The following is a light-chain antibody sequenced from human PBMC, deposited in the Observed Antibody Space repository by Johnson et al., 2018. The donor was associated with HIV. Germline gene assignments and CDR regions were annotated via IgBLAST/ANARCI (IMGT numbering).Light chain of an antibody. Sequence: QSVLTQPPSVSAAPGQKVTISCSGSSSNIGNNYVSWYQQLPGAAPKLLIFENYKRPSGIPGRFSGSRSGTSATLAITGLQTGDEADYYCGAWDSRLSVCVFGPGTKVTVL. J-gene: IGLJ1*01. CDR1: SSNIGNNY. CDR2: ENY. CDR3: GAWDSRLSVCV. V-gene: IGLV1-51*02.